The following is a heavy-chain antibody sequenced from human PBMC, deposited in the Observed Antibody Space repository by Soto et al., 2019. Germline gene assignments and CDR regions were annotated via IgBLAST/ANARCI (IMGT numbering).Heavy chain of an antibody. Sequence: QGQLVQSGAEVKKPGASVKVSCKASGYTFTSYGISWVRQAPGQGLEWMGWISAKKGNTKYAQKFQGRVTMTTETSTRTAYMELRSLRSDDTAVYYCAREILSPDFYFHGMDVWGQGTTVTVSS. V-gene: IGHV1-18*04. D-gene: IGHD2-15*01. CDR1: GYTFTSYG. CDR3: AREILSPDFYFHGMDV. CDR2: ISAKKGNT. J-gene: IGHJ6*02.